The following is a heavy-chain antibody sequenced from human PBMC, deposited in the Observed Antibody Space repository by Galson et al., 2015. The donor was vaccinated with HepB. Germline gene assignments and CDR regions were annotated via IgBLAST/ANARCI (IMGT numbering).Heavy chain of an antibody. D-gene: IGHD3-3*01. CDR1: GFTFSDYY. V-gene: IGHV3-11*01. CDR2: VSGSGKTT. CDR3: ARELVTIFRTTILHSGFGI. J-gene: IGHJ3*02. Sequence: SLRLSCAASGFTFSDYYMNWIRQAPGKGLEWVSYVSGSGKTTSYADSVKGRFIISRDNAKRSVHLQMNSLRAEDTAVYYCARELVTIFRTTILHSGFGIWGQGTTVTVSS.